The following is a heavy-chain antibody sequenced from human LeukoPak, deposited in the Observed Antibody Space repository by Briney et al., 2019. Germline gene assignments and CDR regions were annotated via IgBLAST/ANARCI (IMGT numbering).Heavy chain of an antibody. J-gene: IGHJ4*02. V-gene: IGHV1-2*02. Sequence: GASVKVSCKASGYTFTDYYIHWVRQAPGQGLEWVGYIKPNSGDTNYAQKFQGRVTMTRDTSISTAYMEVSSLTSDDTALYYCARVGGKSATTGEWGQGTLVTVSS. CDR1: GYTFTDYY. CDR2: IKPNSGDT. D-gene: IGHD1-1*01. CDR3: ARVGGKSATTGE.